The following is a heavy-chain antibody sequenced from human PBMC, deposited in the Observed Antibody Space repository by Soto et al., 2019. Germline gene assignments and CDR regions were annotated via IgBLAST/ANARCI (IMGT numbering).Heavy chain of an antibody. Sequence: SGGSLRLSCAASGFTFSNAWMSWVRQAPGKGLEWVSGINWNGGSSGYADSVKGRFTISRDNAKNSLYLQMNSLRGEDTALYYCARARGYSYPTGFDYWGQGTPVTVSS. D-gene: IGHD5-18*01. CDR2: INWNGGSS. CDR3: ARARGYSYPTGFDY. J-gene: IGHJ4*02. V-gene: IGHV3-20*04. CDR1: GFTFSNAW.